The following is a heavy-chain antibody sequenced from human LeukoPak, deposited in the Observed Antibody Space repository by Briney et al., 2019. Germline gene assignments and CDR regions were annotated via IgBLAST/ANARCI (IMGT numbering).Heavy chain of an antibody. D-gene: IGHD5-12*01. CDR2: ITANSAGR. CDR1: GFYYNNYG. CDR3: AKVATIAFYYYYYMDV. J-gene: IGHJ6*03. V-gene: IGHV3-23*01. Sequence: HPGGSLRLSCVASGFYYNNYGMNWVRQAPGKGLEWVAGITANSAGRYYADSVKGRFTISRDNSKNTLYLQMNSLRAEDTAVYYCAKVATIAFYYYYYMDVWGKGTTVTISS.